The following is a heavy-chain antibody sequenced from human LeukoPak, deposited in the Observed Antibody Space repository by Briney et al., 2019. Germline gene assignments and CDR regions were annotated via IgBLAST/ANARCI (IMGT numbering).Heavy chain of an antibody. CDR2: IYYSGST. CDR3: ARQSLYCSSTSCYEGYYGMDV. CDR1: GGSISSYY. D-gene: IGHD2-2*01. J-gene: IGHJ6*02. Sequence: SETLSLTCTVSGGSISSYYWSWIRQPPGKGLAWIGYIYYSGSTNYNPSLKSRVTISVDTSKNQFSLKLSSVTAADTAVYYCARQSLYCSSTSCYEGYYGMDVWGQGTTVTVSS. V-gene: IGHV4-59*08.